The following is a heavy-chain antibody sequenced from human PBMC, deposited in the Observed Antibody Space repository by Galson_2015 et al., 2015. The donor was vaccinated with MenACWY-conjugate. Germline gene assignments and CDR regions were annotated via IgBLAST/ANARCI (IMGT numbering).Heavy chain of an antibody. D-gene: IGHD4-17*01. CDR1: GGSISTNSYY. V-gene: IGHV4-39*07. J-gene: IGHJ4*02. CDR2: IYYSGST. CDR3: ARLSYGDYLYFDY. Sequence: SETLSLTCTVSGGSISTNSYYWGWIRQPPGKGLEWIASIYYSGSTYYNPSLKSRVTISVDTSKKQFSLNLSSVTAADTAVYYCARLSYGDYLYFDYWGQGTLVTVSS.